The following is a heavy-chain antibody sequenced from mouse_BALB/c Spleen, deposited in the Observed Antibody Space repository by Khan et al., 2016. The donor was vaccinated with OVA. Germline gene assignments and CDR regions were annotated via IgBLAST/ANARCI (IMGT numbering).Heavy chain of an antibody. CDR3: APVGNYYVSFAY. CDR1: GYTFTSYV. V-gene: IGHV1S136*01. CDR2: IYPFNDDT. J-gene: IGHJ3*01. Sequence: VRLKESGPELVKPGASVKMSCKASGYTFTSYVMHWVKQKPGLGLEWIGYIYPFNDDTKYNEKFKGKATLTSDKSSSTAYMELSSLTSEDSAVYYCAPVGNYYVSFAYWGQGTLVTVSA. D-gene: IGHD1-1*01.